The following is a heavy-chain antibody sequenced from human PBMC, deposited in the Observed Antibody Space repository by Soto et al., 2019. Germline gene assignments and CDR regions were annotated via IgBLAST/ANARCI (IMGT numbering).Heavy chain of an antibody. Sequence: EVQLVESGGGLVKPGGSLRLSCAASGFTFSNAWMSWVRQAPGKGLEWVGRIKRKTDGGTTDYAAPVKGRFAISRDDSKNPLYLQMNSLKTEDTAVYYRTPGLVVVIPSGMDVGGQGTTVTVSS. CDR1: GFTFSNAW. J-gene: IGHJ6*02. CDR2: IKRKTDGGTT. V-gene: IGHV3-15*01. D-gene: IGHD3-22*01. CDR3: TPGLVVVIPSGMDV.